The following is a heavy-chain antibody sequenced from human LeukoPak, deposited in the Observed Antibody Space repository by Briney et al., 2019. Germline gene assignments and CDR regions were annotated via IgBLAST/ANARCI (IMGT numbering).Heavy chain of an antibody. CDR2: IIPIFGTA. CDR3: ARVAGGDDRLAGNYFDY. Sequence: SVKVSCKASGGTFSSYAISWVRQAPGQGLEWMGGIIPIFGTANYAQKFQGRVTITADESTSTAYMELSSLRSEDTAVYYCARVAGGDDRLAGNYFDYWGQGTLVTVSS. D-gene: IGHD2-21*01. J-gene: IGHJ4*02. CDR1: GGTFSSYA. V-gene: IGHV1-69*01.